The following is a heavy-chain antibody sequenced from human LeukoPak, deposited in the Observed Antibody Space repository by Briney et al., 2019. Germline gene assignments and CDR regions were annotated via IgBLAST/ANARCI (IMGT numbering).Heavy chain of an antibody. Sequence: PETLSLTCTVSGGSISSYYWSWIRQPAGKGLEWIGRIYTSGSTNYNPSLKSRVTMSVDTSKNQFSLKLSSVTAADTAVYYCARGAVVREPTYYYYYGMDVWGQGTTVTVSS. CDR1: GGSISSYY. CDR3: ARGAVVREPTYYYYYGMDV. CDR2: IYTSGST. J-gene: IGHJ6*02. D-gene: IGHD1-14*01. V-gene: IGHV4-4*07.